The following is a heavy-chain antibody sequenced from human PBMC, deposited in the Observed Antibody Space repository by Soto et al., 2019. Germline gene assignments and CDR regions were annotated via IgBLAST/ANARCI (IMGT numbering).Heavy chain of an antibody. V-gene: IGHV3-23*01. Sequence: QPGGSLRLSCTASGFIFNNYAMTWVRQAPGKGLEWVSSITASGGSTYYADSVKGRFTSSRDRSKNTLYLQMNRLRAEDTAIYYCAKVRYSYAHVASDIWGQGTMVTVSS. D-gene: IGHD3-16*01. CDR2: ITASGGST. CDR1: GFIFNNYA. J-gene: IGHJ3*02. CDR3: AKVRYSYAHVASDI.